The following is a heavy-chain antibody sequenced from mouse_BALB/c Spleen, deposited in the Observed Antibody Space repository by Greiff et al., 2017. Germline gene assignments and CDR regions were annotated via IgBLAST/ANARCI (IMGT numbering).Heavy chain of an antibody. CDR1: EYDFTSYD. D-gene: IGHD2-14*01. CDR2: INSDGGST. V-gene: IGHV5-2*01. Sequence: EVQLVESGGGLVQPGESLKLSCESTEYDFTSYDMSWVRQTPEKRLELVAAINSDGGSTYYPDTMERRFIISRDNTKKTLYLRMSSLKSEDTDLYYCASNYRDDVDYIDYWGQGTTVTVSS. CDR3: ASNYRDDVDYIDY. J-gene: IGHJ2*01.